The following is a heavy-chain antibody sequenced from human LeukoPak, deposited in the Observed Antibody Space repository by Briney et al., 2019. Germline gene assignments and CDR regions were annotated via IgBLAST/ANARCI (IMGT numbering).Heavy chain of an antibody. J-gene: IGHJ6*02. V-gene: IGHV1-2*06. Sequence: ASVKVSCKASGYTFTGYYMHWVRQAPGQGLEWMGRINPNSGGTNYAQKFQGRVTMTRDTPISTAYMELSRLRSDDTAVYYCARTKVTPPKYYYYGMDVWGQGTTVTVSS. CDR1: GYTFTGYY. D-gene: IGHD4-17*01. CDR2: INPNSGGT. CDR3: ARTKVTPPKYYYYGMDV.